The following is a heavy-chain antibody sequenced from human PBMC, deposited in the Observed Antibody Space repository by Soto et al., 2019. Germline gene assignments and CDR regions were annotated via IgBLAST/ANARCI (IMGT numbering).Heavy chain of an antibody. CDR1: EYTCTDYW. D-gene: IGHD1-7*01. CDR3: ARHSWSLSLTGATYFEF. CDR2: IYPGDSDT. V-gene: IGHV5-51*01. J-gene: IGHJ4*02. Sequence: EPLKNSRKGAEYTCTDYWIGLVRQLPGKGLEWMGIIYPGDSDTRYRPSFQGHVTITVDKSTNAAYLQWNTLRASDTAMYYCARHSWSLSLTGATYFEFWGQGTLVTVSS.